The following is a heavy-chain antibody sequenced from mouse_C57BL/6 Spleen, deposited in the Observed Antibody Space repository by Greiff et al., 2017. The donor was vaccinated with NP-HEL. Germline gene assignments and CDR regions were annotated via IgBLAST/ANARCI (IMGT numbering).Heavy chain of an antibody. CDR1: GYTFTDYY. D-gene: IGHD2-5*01. Sequence: EVQLQQSGPVLVKPGASVKMSCKASGYTFTDYYMNWVKQSHGKSLEWIGVINPYNGGTSYNQKFKGKATLTVDKSSSTAYMELNSLTSEDSAVYYCARRYSNYGWFAYWGQGTLVTVSA. J-gene: IGHJ3*01. CDR3: ARRYSNYGWFAY. V-gene: IGHV1-19*01. CDR2: INPYNGGT.